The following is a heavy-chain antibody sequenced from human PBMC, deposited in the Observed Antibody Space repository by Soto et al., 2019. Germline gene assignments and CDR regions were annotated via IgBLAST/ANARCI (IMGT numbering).Heavy chain of an antibody. V-gene: IGHV3-11*01. CDR2: ISGSGSTF. CDR3: ASTFSATVWYFDL. CDR1: GFTFSDYY. Sequence: GESLKISCAASGFTFSDYYMTWIRQAPGKGLEWVSYISGSGSTFYYADSVKGRFTISRDNAKNSLFLQMNSLRVEDTAVYYCASTFSATVWYFDLWGRGTLVTVSS. J-gene: IGHJ2*01. D-gene: IGHD4-17*01.